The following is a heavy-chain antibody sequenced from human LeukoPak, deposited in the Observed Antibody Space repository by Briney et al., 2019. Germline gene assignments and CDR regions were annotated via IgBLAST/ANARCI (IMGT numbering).Heavy chain of an antibody. CDR3: AKDSSDGYFVRANWFDP. CDR2: ISGSGGRT. D-gene: IGHD5-24*01. Sequence: GGSLRPSCPASGFTLSTYAMSWVRQPPGRGREWVSAISGSGGRTYYADSVKGRFTISRDNSKNTLYMQMNSLRAEDTAVYYCAKDSSDGYFVRANWFDPWGQGTLVTVSS. J-gene: IGHJ5*02. CDR1: GFTLSTYA. V-gene: IGHV3-23*01.